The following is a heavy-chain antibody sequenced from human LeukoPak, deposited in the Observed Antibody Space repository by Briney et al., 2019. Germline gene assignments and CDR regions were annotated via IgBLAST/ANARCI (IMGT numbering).Heavy chain of an antibody. CDR1: GYTFTSYA. CDR2: INPNSGGT. J-gene: IGHJ4*02. V-gene: IGHV1-2*02. CDR3: ARALREYSYGY. D-gene: IGHD5-18*01. Sequence: ASVKVSCKASGYTFTSYAMNWVRQAPGQGLEWMGWINPNSGGTNYAQKFQGRVTMTRDTSISTAYMELSRLRSDDTAVYYCARALREYSYGYWGQGTLVTVSS.